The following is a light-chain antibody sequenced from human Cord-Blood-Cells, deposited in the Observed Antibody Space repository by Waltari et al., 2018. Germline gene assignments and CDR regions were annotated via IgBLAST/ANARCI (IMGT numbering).Light chain of an antibody. CDR1: QSVSSSY. Sequence: EIVLTQSPGTLSLSPGERATLSCRASQSVSSSYLAWYQQKPGQAPRLLIYGASSRATGIPDRFSGSGSGTDFTLTISRLEPEDFAVYYCQQYGSSPYTFGQATNPEI. CDR3: QQYGSSPYT. V-gene: IGKV3-20*01. CDR2: GAS. J-gene: IGKJ2*01.